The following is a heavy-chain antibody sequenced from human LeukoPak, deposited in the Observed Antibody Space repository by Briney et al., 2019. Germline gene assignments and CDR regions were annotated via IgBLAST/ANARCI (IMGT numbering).Heavy chain of an antibody. Sequence: GGSLRLSCAASGFTFRTSGMSWVRQAPAKGLQWVSSINGGDYSTYYADSVKGRFTISRDSSKNILYLQMNSLRTDDTAMDYCATANPTPRGINFDSWGQGTLVTVSS. CDR1: GFTFRTSG. CDR2: INGGDYST. V-gene: IGHV3-23*01. CDR3: ATANPTPRGINFDS. J-gene: IGHJ4*02. D-gene: IGHD3-10*01.